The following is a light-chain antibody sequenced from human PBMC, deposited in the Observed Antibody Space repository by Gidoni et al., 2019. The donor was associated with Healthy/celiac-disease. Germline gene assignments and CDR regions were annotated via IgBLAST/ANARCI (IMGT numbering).Light chain of an antibody. CDR2: GAS. CDR1: QSVSSN. J-gene: IGKJ2*02. V-gene: IGKV3-15*01. Sequence: ASQSVSSNLAWYQQKPGQAPRLLSYGASTRATGIPARFSGSGSGTESTLTISSLQSEDFAVYYCQQYNNWPPWTFGQGTKLEIK. CDR3: QQYNNWPPWT.